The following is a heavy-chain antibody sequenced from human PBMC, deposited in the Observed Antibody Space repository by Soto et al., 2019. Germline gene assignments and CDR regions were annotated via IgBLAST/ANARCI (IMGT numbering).Heavy chain of an antibody. D-gene: IGHD6-19*01. V-gene: IGHV4-59*01. CDR2: VYYTGST. J-gene: IGHJ4*02. Sequence: MSLTCSVSGGSISGSYWSWLRQSPGKGLEWLGKVYYTGSTKYIPSLRSRVSISVDTSKNEFSLRLSSLTAADTAVYFCARSVAVPGAHIDYWGQASQVTVSS. CDR3: ARSVAVPGAHIDY. CDR1: GGSISGSY.